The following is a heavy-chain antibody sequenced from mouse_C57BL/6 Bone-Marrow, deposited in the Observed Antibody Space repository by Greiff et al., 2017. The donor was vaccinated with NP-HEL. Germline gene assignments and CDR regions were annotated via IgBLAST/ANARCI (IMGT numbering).Heavy chain of an antibody. Sequence: QVQLQQSGAELVKPGASVKISCKASGYAFSSYWMNWVKQRPGKGLEWIGQIYPGDGDTNNNGKFKGKATLTADKYSSTAYMQLSSLTSEDSAVYFCAREGDYYDSTLDYWGQGTTLTVSS. CDR3: AREGDYYDSTLDY. J-gene: IGHJ2*01. CDR1: GYAFSSYW. D-gene: IGHD1-1*01. V-gene: IGHV1-80*01. CDR2: IYPGDGDT.